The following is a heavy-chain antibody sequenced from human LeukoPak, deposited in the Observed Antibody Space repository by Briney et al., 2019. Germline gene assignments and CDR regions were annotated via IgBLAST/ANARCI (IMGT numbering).Heavy chain of an antibody. Sequence: SETLSLTCTVSGDSMSSYYWNWMRQPLGKELEWIGYNYYSGSTNYNPSLKSRVTTSVDTSENQFPLRLSSVAAADTAVYYCARHTSYGHFDYWGQGTLVTVSS. J-gene: IGHJ4*02. V-gene: IGHV4-59*08. CDR3: ARHTSYGHFDY. D-gene: IGHD3-10*01. CDR1: GDSMSSYY. CDR2: NYYSGST.